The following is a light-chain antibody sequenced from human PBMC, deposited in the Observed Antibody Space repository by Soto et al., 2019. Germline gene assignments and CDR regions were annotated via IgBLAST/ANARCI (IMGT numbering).Light chain of an antibody. CDR2: ASS. CDR1: RGISHD. V-gene: IGKV1-6*01. CDR3: QQRSNWPPT. J-gene: IGKJ5*01. Sequence: AIPMTQSPSSLSASVGDTVAITCRASRGISHDLGWYQQKPGKAPKLLIYASSSLQSGVSSRFSGSGSGTDFTLTISSLEPEDFAVYYCQQRSNWPPTFGQGTRLE.